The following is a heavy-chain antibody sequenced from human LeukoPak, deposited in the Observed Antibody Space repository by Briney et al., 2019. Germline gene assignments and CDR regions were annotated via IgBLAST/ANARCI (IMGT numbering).Heavy chain of an antibody. V-gene: IGHV3-23*01. CDR1: GFTFSSYG. D-gene: IGHD3-10*01. CDR3: AKDRGIISDY. J-gene: IGHJ4*02. Sequence: GGSLRLSCAASGFTFSSYGMSWLRQAPGKGLEGVSAISGSGGSTYYADSVKGRFTISRDNSKNTLYLQMNSLRAEDTAVYYCAKDRGIISDYWGQGTLVTVSS. CDR2: ISGSGGST.